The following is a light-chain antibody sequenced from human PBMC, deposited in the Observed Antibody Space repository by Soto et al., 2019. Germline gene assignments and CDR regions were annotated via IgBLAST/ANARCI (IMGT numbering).Light chain of an antibody. CDR1: QSVTSTS. CDR2: GAA. J-gene: IGKJ2*01. CDR3: QIYRFSPIFT. V-gene: IGKV3-20*01. Sequence: IVLSQSPGTLSLSPGERAILSCRASQSVTSTSLSWYQQKTGQAPRLFIYGAANRATGIPDRFSGRRCGTDFTLTISRLEREDFAVYYCQIYRFSPIFTFGMG.